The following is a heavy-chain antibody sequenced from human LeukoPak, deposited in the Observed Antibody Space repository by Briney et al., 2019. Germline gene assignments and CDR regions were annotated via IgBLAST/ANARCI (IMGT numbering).Heavy chain of an antibody. Sequence: PSETLSLTCSVSGGSISSYYWSWIRQSPGKGLEWIGYMFYNGNPNYNPSLKSRVTISIGTSKNQFSLKLSSVTAADTAVYYCARQVWELRTNWFDPWGQGTLVTVSS. J-gene: IGHJ5*02. V-gene: IGHV4-59*08. CDR2: MFYNGNP. CDR3: ARQVWELRTNWFDP. CDR1: GGSISSYY. D-gene: IGHD1-26*01.